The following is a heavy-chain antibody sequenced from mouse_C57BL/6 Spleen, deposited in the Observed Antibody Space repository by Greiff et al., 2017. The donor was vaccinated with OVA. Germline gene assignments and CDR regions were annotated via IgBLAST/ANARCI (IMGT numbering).Heavy chain of an antibody. CDR3: ARPYGSRAY. CDR1: GYTFTSYW. J-gene: IGHJ3*01. V-gene: IGHV1-55*01. CDR2: IYPGSGST. D-gene: IGHD1-1*01. Sequence: QVHVKQPGAELVKPGASVKMSCKASGYTFTSYWITWVKQRPGQGLEWIGDIYPGSGSTNYNEKFKSKATLTVDTSSSTAYMQLSSLTSEDSAVYYCARPYGSRAYWGQGTLVTVSA.